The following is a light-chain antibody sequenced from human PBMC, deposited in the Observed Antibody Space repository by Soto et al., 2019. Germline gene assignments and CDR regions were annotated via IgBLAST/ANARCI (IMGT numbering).Light chain of an antibody. CDR3: QQYNNWPKWT. CDR1: QSVSRN. CDR2: GAS. J-gene: IGKJ1*01. Sequence: IVMPQSPATLSVSPGERATLSCRASQSVSRNLAWYQQKPGQAPRLLSYGASTRATGIPARFSGSGSGTEFTLTISSLQSEDFAVYYCQQYNNWPKWTFGQGTKVDIK. V-gene: IGKV3-15*01.